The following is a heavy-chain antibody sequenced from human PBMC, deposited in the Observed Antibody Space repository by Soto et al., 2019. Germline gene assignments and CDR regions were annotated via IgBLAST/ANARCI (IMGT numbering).Heavy chain of an antibody. CDR2: ISYDGSNK. Sequence: QVQLVESGGGVVQPGRSLRLSCAASRFTFSSYGMHWVRQAPGKGLEWVAVISYDGSNKYYADSVKGRFTISRDNSKNTLYLQMNSLRAEDTAVYYCARDRGYYYDSSGWGLDYWGQGTLVTVSS. J-gene: IGHJ4*02. CDR3: ARDRGYYYDSSGWGLDY. CDR1: RFTFSSYG. D-gene: IGHD3-22*01. V-gene: IGHV3-30*03.